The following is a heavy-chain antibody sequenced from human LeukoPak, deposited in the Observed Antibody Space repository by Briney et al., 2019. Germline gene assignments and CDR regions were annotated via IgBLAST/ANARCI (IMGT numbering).Heavy chain of an antibody. Sequence: SETLSLTCTVSGGSMSSGDYYWSWIRQPPGKGLEWIGYIYYSGSSHYNPSLKSRVIISVDTSKNQFSLKLSSVTAADTAVYYCARGGWWFDYWGQGTLVTVSS. CDR3: ARGGWWFDY. J-gene: IGHJ4*02. CDR2: IYYSGSS. D-gene: IGHD2-15*01. V-gene: IGHV4-30-4*02. CDR1: GGSMSSGDYY.